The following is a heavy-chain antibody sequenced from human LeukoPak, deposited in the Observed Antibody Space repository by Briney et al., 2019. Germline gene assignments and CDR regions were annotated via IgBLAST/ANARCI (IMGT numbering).Heavy chain of an antibody. CDR2: MNPNSGNT. D-gene: IGHD6-19*01. Sequence: ASVKVSCKASGYTFTSYDINWVRQATGQGLEWMGWMNPNSGNTGYAQKFQGRVTMTRTTSISTAYMELSSLRSEDPAVYCCARLKYSAVAGPYYYYGMDVWGQGTTVTVSS. J-gene: IGHJ6*02. CDR3: ARLKYSAVAGPYYYYGMDV. CDR1: GYTFTSYD. V-gene: IGHV1-8*01.